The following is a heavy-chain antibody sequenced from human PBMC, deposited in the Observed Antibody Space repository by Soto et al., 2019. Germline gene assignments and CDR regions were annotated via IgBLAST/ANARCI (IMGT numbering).Heavy chain of an antibody. J-gene: IGHJ5*02. Sequence: ASVKVSCKASGYTFTGYYMRWVREAPGQGLEWMGWINPNSGGTNYAQKCQGRVTMTRDASISTAYMELSRLRSDDTAVYYCARDGVPAAIGGNWFDPWGQGTLVTVSS. D-gene: IGHD2-2*02. CDR2: INPNSGGT. CDR1: GYTFTGYY. CDR3: ARDGVPAAIGGNWFDP. V-gene: IGHV1-2*02.